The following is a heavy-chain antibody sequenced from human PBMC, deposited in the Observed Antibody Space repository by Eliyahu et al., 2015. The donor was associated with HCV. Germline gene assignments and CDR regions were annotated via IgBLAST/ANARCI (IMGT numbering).Heavy chain of an antibody. Sequence: QXQLQESGPGLVKPSXTLSLTCTVXGGXIPTYYWXWIRQPPGKGLEGIGYIHYSGSTNYNPSLKSRVTISVDTSKNQFSLNLTSVTAADTAMYYCASGGGGIAVTGTGGWFDPWGQGTLVTVSS. CDR3: ASGGGGIAVTGTGGWFDP. V-gene: IGHV4-59*01. D-gene: IGHD6-19*01. J-gene: IGHJ5*02. CDR1: GGXIPTYY. CDR2: IHYSGST.